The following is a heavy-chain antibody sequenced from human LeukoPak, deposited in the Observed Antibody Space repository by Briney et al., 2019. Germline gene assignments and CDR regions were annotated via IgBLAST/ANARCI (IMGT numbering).Heavy chain of an antibody. D-gene: IGHD6-19*01. Sequence: QPGGSLRLSCAASGFTFSSFEMNWVRQAPGKGLEWVSYISTSGTTIYYADSVKGRFSISRDNAKNSLYLQMNSLRAEDTAVYYCARDASSSGWFFDPWGQGTLVSVSS. CDR1: GFTFSSFE. J-gene: IGHJ5*02. CDR2: ISTSGTTI. V-gene: IGHV3-48*03. CDR3: ARDASSSGWFFDP.